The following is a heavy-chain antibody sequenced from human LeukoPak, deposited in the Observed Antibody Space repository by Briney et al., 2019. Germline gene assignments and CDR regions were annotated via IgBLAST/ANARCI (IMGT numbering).Heavy chain of an antibody. Sequence: GGSLRLSCAASGFTFSTYAVSWVRQAPGKGLEWVSLIIGSGGSIHYADSVRGRFTISRDNFKNTVFLQLSSLRPEDTAVYYCAKFRSSSGYYYPEYFQHWGQGTLVTVSS. J-gene: IGHJ1*01. CDR1: GFTFSTYA. CDR2: IIGSGGSI. V-gene: IGHV3-23*01. D-gene: IGHD3-22*01. CDR3: AKFRSSSGYYYPEYFQH.